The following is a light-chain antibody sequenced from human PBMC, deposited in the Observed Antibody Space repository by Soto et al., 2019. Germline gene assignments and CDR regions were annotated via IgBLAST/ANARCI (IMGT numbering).Light chain of an antibody. CDR3: QSYDNTLSGPIYV. J-gene: IGLJ1*01. CDR1: TSNIGAGYD. V-gene: IGLV1-40*01. CDR2: GNT. Sequence: QSVLTQPPSVSGALGQRVTISCTGITSNIGAGYDVHWYQHLPGRAPKLLIYGNTNRPPGVPDRFSGSKSATSASLAITGLQAEDEGVYYCQSYDNTLSGPIYVFGTGTKVTV.